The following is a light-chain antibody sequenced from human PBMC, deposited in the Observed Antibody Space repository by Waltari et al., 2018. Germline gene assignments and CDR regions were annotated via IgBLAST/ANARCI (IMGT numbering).Light chain of an antibody. J-gene: IGKJ2*01. V-gene: IGKV1-NL1*01. CDR2: GAS. CDR1: QGISNS. CDR3: QQYYFTPYT. Sequence: DIQMTQSPSSLSASVGDRVTITCRANQGISNSLAWYQQKPGKAPKLLLYGASRLESGVPPRFSGSGSGTDYTLTISSLQPDDFATYYCQQYYFTPYTFGQGTKLDIK.